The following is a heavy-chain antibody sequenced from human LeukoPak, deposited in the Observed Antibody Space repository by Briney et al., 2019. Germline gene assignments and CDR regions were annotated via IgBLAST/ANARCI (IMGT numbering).Heavy chain of an antibody. D-gene: IGHD6-19*01. CDR2: IYYSGST. CDR1: GGSISSYY. J-gene: IGHJ4*02. V-gene: IGHV4-59*01. CDR3: ARGGGVTGTPYNPYDY. Sequence: SETLSLTCTVSGGSISSYYWSWIRQPPGKGLEWIGYIYYSGSTNYNPSLKSRVTISVDTSKNQFSLKLSSVTAADTAVYYCARGGGVTGTPYNPYDYWGQGTLVTVSS.